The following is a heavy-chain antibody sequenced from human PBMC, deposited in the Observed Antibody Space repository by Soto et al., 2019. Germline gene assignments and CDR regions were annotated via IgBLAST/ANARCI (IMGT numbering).Heavy chain of an antibody. J-gene: IGHJ4*02. CDR3: ARGGGWLPQY. CDR1: GGSLTGYF. CDR2: IHYSGRT. V-gene: IGHV4-59*01. Sequence: QVQLKESGPGLAKPSETLSLTCTVSGGSLTGYFWSWIRQSPGGGLEWLGNIHYSGRTTYSPSLPGRVTIATYAPKNPFTLKLSSVPAAATAVYCWARGGGWLPQYWGQGTLVTVSS. D-gene: IGHD5-12*01.